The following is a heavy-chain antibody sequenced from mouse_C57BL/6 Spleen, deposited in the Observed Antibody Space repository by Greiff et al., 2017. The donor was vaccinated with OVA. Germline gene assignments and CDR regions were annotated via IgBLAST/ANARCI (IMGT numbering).Heavy chain of an antibody. CDR1: GYSFTGYY. V-gene: IGHV1-42*01. CDR3: ARAGGRPGRFAY. CDR2: INPSTGGT. Sequence: EVMLVESGPELVKPGASVKISCKASGYSFTGYYMNWVKQSPEKSLEWIGEINPSTGGTTYNQKFKAKATLTVDKSSSTAYMQLKSLTSEDSAVYYCARAGGRPGRFAYWGQGTLVTVSA. D-gene: IGHD2-12*01. J-gene: IGHJ3*01.